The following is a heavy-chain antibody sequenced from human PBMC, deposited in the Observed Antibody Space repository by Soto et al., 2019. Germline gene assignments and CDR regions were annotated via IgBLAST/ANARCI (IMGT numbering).Heavy chain of an antibody. D-gene: IGHD5-12*01. Sequence: QLQLQESGPGLVKPSETLSLTCTVSGGSISSSSYYWGWIRQPPGKGLEWIGSIYYSGSTYYNPSLKRRVPIPVDTSKNQFSLKLSSVPAADTAVYYCARLLRHHYYGMDVWGQGTTVTVSS. CDR2: IYYSGST. CDR3: ARLLRHHYYGMDV. V-gene: IGHV4-39*01. J-gene: IGHJ6*02. CDR1: GGSISSSSYY.